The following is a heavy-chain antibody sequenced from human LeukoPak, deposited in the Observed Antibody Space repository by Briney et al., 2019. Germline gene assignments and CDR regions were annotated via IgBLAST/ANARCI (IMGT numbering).Heavy chain of an antibody. D-gene: IGHD5-18*01. CDR2: IYDSGST. Sequence: SETLSLTCTVSGGSIRSSYYYWGWIRQPPGKGLEWIGSIYDSGSTYYNPSLKSRVTISVDTSKNQFSLKLNSVTAADTAVYYCARDGVDAAMDRGLDYWGQGTLVTVSS. CDR3: ARDGVDAAMDRGLDY. V-gene: IGHV4-39*02. CDR1: GGSIRSSYYY. J-gene: IGHJ4*02.